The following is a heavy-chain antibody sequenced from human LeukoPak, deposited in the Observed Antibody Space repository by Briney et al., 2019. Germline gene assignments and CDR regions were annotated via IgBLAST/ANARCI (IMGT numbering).Heavy chain of an antibody. V-gene: IGHV1-69*04. J-gene: IGHJ4*02. CDR1: VDTLSSYA. D-gene: IGHD6-19*01. CDR2: IIPILGIA. Sequence: SVKVSRKASVDTLSSYAISWVRQAPGQGLEWMGRIIPILGIANYAQKFQGRVTITADKSTSTAYMELSSLRSEDTAVYYWARGIAVAATDYWGQGTLVTVSS. CDR3: ARGIAVAATDY.